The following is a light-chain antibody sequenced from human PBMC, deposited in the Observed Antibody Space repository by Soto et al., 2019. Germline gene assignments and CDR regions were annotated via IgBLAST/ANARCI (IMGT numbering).Light chain of an antibody. CDR1: NLGDKY. CDR2: QDS. Sequence: SYELTQPPSVSGSPGQTASITCSGDNLGDKYACWYQQKPGQSPVLVIYQDSKRPSGIPERFSGSNSGNTATLTISGTQAMDEADYYCQAWDSSTAVFGTGTKLTVL. CDR3: QAWDSSTAV. V-gene: IGLV3-1*01. J-gene: IGLJ1*01.